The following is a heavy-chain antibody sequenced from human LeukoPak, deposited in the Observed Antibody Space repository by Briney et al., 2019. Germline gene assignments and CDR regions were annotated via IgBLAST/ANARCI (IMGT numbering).Heavy chain of an antibody. J-gene: IGHJ5*02. Sequence: GGSLRLSCAASGYPFSRYNMNWVRHFRGKGLEWVSSISSSSSYIYYTDSVTGRFTISRDNAKNSLYLQMNSLRAEDTAVYYCARGGISMIVGNWFDPWGQGTLVTVSS. D-gene: IGHD3-22*01. V-gene: IGHV3-21*01. CDR3: ARGGISMIVGNWFDP. CDR2: ISSSSSYI. CDR1: GYPFSRYN.